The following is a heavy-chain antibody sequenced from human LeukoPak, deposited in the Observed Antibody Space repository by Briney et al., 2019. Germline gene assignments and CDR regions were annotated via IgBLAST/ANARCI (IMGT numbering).Heavy chain of an antibody. CDR2: ISYDGSNK. CDR3: ASLPPRGADNY. CDR1: GFTFSSYG. Sequence: SGGSLRLSCAASGFTFSSYGMHWVRQAPGKGLEWVAVISYDGSNKYYADSVKGRFTISRDNSKNTLYLQTNSLRAEDTAVYYCASLPPRGADNYWGQGTLVTVSS. V-gene: IGHV3-30*03. J-gene: IGHJ4*02. D-gene: IGHD1-26*01.